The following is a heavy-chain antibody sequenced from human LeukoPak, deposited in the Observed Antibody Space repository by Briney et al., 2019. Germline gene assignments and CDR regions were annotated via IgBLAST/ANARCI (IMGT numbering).Heavy chain of an antibody. Sequence: ASAKVSCKASGYTFTGYYMHWVRQAPEQGIEWMGWINPNSGGTNYAQKFQGRVTMTRDTSISTAYMELSRLRSDDTAVYYCARAPGYYDSSGYYGDYWGQGTLVTVSS. V-gene: IGHV1-2*02. D-gene: IGHD3-22*01. CDR2: INPNSGGT. CDR3: ARAPGYYDSSGYYGDY. CDR1: GYTFTGYY. J-gene: IGHJ4*02.